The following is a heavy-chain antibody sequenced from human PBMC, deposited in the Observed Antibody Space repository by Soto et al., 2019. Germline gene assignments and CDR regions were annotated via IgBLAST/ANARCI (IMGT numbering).Heavy chain of an antibody. V-gene: IGHV3-23*01. Sequence: EVQLLESGGGLVQPGGSLRLSCAASGFTFSSYAMSWVRQAPGKGLEWVSGISVSGDSTYYAGSVKGRFTISRDNSKSTLYLQMNSLRAEDPAVYYCAKLFRYGDHEYWGQGARVTVSS. CDR1: GFTFSSYA. CDR3: AKLFRYGDHEY. J-gene: IGHJ4*02. D-gene: IGHD2-21*02. CDR2: ISVSGDST.